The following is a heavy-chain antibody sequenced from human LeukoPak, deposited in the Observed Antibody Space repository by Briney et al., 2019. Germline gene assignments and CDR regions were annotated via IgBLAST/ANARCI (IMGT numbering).Heavy chain of an antibody. Sequence: GGSRRLSCAASGFTFSDYYMSWIRQAPGKGLEWVSYISSSSSYTNYADSVKGRFTISRDNAKNSLYLQMNSLRAEDTAVYYCARLWFGELYPYFDYWGQGTLVTVSS. CDR2: ISSSSSYT. CDR1: GFTFSDYY. D-gene: IGHD3-10*01. V-gene: IGHV3-11*03. CDR3: ARLWFGELYPYFDY. J-gene: IGHJ4*02.